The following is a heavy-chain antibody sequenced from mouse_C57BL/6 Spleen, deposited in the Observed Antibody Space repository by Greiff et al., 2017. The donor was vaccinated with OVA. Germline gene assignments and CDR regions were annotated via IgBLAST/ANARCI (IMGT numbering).Heavy chain of an antibody. Sequence: QVQLQQPGAELVRPGSSVKLSCKASGYTFTSYWMDWVKQRPGQGLEWIGNIYPSDSETHYNQKFKDKATLTVDKSSSTAYMQLISLTSEDSAVYYCARYYGSSLKYFDVWGTGTTVTVSS. D-gene: IGHD1-1*01. J-gene: IGHJ1*03. V-gene: IGHV1-61*01. CDR3: ARYYGSSLKYFDV. CDR2: IYPSDSET. CDR1: GYTFTSYW.